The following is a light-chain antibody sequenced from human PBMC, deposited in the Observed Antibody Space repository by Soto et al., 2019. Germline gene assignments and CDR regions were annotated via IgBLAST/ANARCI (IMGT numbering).Light chain of an antibody. CDR1: QSVSSY. Sequence: EIVLTQSPVTLSLAPGERTTLSCRASQSVSSYLAWYQQKPGQAPRLLIYDASKRATGIPARFSGSGSGTDFTLTISSLEPEDFAVYYCQQRSKWPSTFGGGTKVEIK. J-gene: IGKJ4*01. CDR2: DAS. V-gene: IGKV3-11*01. CDR3: QQRSKWPST.